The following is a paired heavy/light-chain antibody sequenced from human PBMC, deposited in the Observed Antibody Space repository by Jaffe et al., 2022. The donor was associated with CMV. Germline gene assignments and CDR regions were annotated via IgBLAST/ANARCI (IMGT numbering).Heavy chain of an antibody. CDR3: ARERGYYDSSGYYVDY. CDR1: GFTFSSYA. Sequence: EVRLLESGGNLVQPGGSLRLSCAASGFTFSSYAMSWVRQAPGKGLEWVSAISGSGGSTHYAGSVKGRFTISRDNSKNTLYLQMNSLRAEDTAVYYCARERGYYDSSGYYVDYWGQGTLVTVSS. CDR2: ISGSGGST. J-gene: IGHJ4*02. D-gene: IGHD3-22*01. V-gene: IGHV3-23*01.
Light chain of an antibody. CDR1: SSDIGAGYD. CDR2: NNN. J-gene: IGLJ3*02. Sequence: QSVLTQPPSVSGAPGQRVTISCTGSSSDIGAGYDVQWYQQLPGTAPKLLIYNNNNRPSGVPDRFSGSRSGTSASLAITGLQAEDEADYHCQSYDSSLRGVFGGGTKLTVL. CDR3: QSYDSSLRGV. V-gene: IGLV1-40*01.